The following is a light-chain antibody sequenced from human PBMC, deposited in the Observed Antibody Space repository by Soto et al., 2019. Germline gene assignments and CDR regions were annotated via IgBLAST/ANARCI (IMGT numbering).Light chain of an antibody. CDR2: AAS. Sequence: DIQMTQSPSSLSASVGDRVTITCRASQPVTNYLSWYQQKPGKAPTLLIYAASRLQSGVPSRFSAGGSGTEFTLSINSLLPEDFATYYCQQSYIAPWTFGQGTKVDSK. J-gene: IGKJ1*01. V-gene: IGKV1-39*01. CDR3: QQSYIAPWT. CDR1: QPVTNY.